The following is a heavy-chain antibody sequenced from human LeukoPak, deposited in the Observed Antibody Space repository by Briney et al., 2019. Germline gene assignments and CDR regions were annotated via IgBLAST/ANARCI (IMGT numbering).Heavy chain of an antibody. CDR3: GRGTSSSPNWFDP. J-gene: IGHJ5*02. D-gene: IGHD6-13*01. CDR1: GFTFSSYW. Sequence: PGGSLRLSCAASGFTFSSYWMSWVRQAPGKGLEWVANIKVDGSARYYVDSMKGRFTISRDNAKNSLYLEMNSLRAEDTAVYYCGRGTSSSPNWFDPWGQGTLVTVSS. CDR2: IKVDGSAR. V-gene: IGHV3-7*04.